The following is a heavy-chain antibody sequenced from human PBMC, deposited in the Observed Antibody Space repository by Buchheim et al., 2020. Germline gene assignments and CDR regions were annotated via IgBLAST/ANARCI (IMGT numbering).Heavy chain of an antibody. CDR3: AKEVGGSHYGSGSYLDY. D-gene: IGHD3-10*01. V-gene: IGHV3-23*04. Sequence: EVQLVESGGGLVQPGGSLRLSCAASGFTFSSYAMSWVRQAPGKGLEWVSAISGSGCSTYYADSVNGRFTISRENSKNTLYLQMNSLRAEDTAVYYCAKEVGGSHYGSGSYLDYWGQGTL. J-gene: IGHJ4*02. CDR2: ISGSGCST. CDR1: GFTFSSYA.